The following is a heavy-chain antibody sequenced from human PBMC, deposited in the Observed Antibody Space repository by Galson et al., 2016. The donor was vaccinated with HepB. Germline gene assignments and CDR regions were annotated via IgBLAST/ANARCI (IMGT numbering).Heavy chain of an antibody. CDR1: GFTFITSV. Sequence: SLRLSCAASGFTFITSVMSWVRQTPGKGLEWVSSFRGRANTQYADSVRGRFTASRDTAKNSLYLQMNSLRAEDTAVYYCATPDEGSGRIFDYWGQGTLVTVSS. CDR2: FRGRANT. D-gene: IGHD2-15*01. V-gene: IGHV3-23*01. J-gene: IGHJ4*02. CDR3: ATPDEGSGRIFDY.